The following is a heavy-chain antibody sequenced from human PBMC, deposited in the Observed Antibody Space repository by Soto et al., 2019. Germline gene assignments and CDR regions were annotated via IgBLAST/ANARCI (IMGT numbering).Heavy chain of an antibody. CDR3: ARGGGITIFGVVPSPNWFDP. CDR2: IIPILGIA. V-gene: IGHV1-69*02. D-gene: IGHD3-3*01. CDR1: GGTFSSYT. J-gene: IGHJ5*02. Sequence: QVQLVQSGAEVQKPGSSVKVSCKASGGTFSSYTISWVRQAPGQGLEWMGRIIPILGIANYAQKFQGRVTITADKTTSTAYMGVSSLRSEDTAVYYCARGGGITIFGVVPSPNWFDPWGQGTLVTVSS.